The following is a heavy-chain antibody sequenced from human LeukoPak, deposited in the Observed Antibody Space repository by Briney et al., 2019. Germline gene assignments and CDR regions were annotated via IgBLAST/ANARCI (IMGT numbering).Heavy chain of an antibody. CDR1: GGSISSGGCF. CDR2: FYASGST. D-gene: IGHD6-13*01. Sequence: SQTLSLTCTVSGGSISSGGCFWSWIRQPAGKGLEWIGRFYASGSTNYNPSLQSRVTISVDTSKNQFSLKLSSVTAADTAVYWCSSSWGPGEGHFDYWGQGTLVTVSS. CDR3: SSSWGPGEGHFDY. V-gene: IGHV4-61*02. J-gene: IGHJ4*02.